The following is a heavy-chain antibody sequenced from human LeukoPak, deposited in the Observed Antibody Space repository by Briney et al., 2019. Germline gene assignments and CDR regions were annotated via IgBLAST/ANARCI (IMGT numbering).Heavy chain of an antibody. CDR3: ARELELQIDY. V-gene: IGHV4-30-4*01. Sequence: SETLSLTCTVSGGSISSGDYYWSWIRQPPGKGLEWIGYIYYSGSTYYNLSLKSRVTISVDTSKNQFSLKLSSVTAADTAVYYCARELELQIDYWGQGTLVTVSS. D-gene: IGHD1-7*01. J-gene: IGHJ4*02. CDR2: IYYSGST. CDR1: GGSISSGDYY.